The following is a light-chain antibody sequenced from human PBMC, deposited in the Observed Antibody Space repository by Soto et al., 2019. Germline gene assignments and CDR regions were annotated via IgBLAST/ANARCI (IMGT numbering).Light chain of an antibody. CDR1: QSVSSN. CDR2: GAS. J-gene: IGKJ2*01. V-gene: IGKV3-15*01. CDR3: QQYNDWPRT. Sequence: EIVMTQSPGTLSVSPGERATLSCRASQSVSSNLAWYQQKPGQAPRLLIYGASTRSIGIPARFSGSGSGTEFTLTISSLQSEDFAVYYCQQYNDWPRTFGQGTKVDIK.